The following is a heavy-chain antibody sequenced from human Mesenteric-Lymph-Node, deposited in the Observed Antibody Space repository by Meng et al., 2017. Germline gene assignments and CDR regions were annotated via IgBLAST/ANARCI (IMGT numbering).Heavy chain of an antibody. J-gene: IGHJ1*01. CDR3: ARDFGSDYYDSSGYYNAEYFQH. CDR1: GFTFSSYS. Sequence: GSLKISCAASGFTFSSYSMNWVRQAPGKGLEWVSSISRSSSYIYYADSVKGRFTISRDNAKNSLYLQMNSLRAEDTAVYYCARDFGSDYYDSSGYYNAEYFQHWGQGTLVTVSS. V-gene: IGHV3-21*01. CDR2: ISRSSSYI. D-gene: IGHD3-22*01.